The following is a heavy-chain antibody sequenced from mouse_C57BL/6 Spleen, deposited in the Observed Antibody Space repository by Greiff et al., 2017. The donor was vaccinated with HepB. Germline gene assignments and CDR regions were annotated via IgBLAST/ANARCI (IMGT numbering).Heavy chain of an antibody. D-gene: IGHD1-1*01. J-gene: IGHJ3*01. CDR3: VRNWDYGISPAWFAY. CDR1: GFSLTSYG. V-gene: IGHV2-2*01. CDR2: IWSGGST. Sequence: VQLQQSGPGLVQPSQSLSITCTVSGFSLTSYGVHWVRQSPGKGLEWLGVIWSGGSTDYNAAFISRLSISKDNSKSQVFFKMNSLQADDTAIYYCVRNWDYGISPAWFAYWGQGTLVTVSA.